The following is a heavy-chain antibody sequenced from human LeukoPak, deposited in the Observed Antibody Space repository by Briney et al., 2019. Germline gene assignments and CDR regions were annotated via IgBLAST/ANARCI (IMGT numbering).Heavy chain of an antibody. CDR1: GFTFSTYS. J-gene: IGHJ4*02. CDR2: ISGSGDST. CDR3: ARRSGIAVAGAFDY. V-gene: IGHV3-23*01. Sequence: PGGSLRLSCVASGFTFSTYSMNWVRQAPGKGLEWVSGISGSGDSTYYADSVKGRFTISRDNSKNTLYLQMNSLRAEDTAVYYCARRSGIAVAGAFDYWGQGTLVTVSS. D-gene: IGHD6-19*01.